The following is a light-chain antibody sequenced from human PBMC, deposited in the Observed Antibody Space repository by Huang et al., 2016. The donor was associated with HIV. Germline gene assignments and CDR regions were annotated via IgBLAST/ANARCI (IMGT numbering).Light chain of an antibody. Sequence: EIVLTQSPGTLSLSPGDTATLSCRASQSVTSDYLAWDQQKPGQAPRLLIYGASSRATDIPDRFSGSGSGTDFTLTITRLEPEDFALYYCQQYGSSLLSFGQGTKVEVK. CDR1: QSVTSDY. V-gene: IGKV3-20*01. CDR2: GAS. J-gene: IGKJ1*01. CDR3: QQYGSSLLS.